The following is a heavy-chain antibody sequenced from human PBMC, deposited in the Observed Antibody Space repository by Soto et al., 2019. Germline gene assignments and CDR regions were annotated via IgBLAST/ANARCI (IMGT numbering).Heavy chain of an antibody. V-gene: IGHV4-59*08. CDR2: IFYSGST. CDR1: GGSISSYY. Sequence: SETLSLPCTASGGSISSYYWSWIRQPPGKGLEWIGYIFYSGSTNYNPSLKSRVTISVDTSKNQFSLKLSSVTAADTAVYYCARAGITIFGVVIIRYYGMDVWGQGTTVT. D-gene: IGHD3-3*01. J-gene: IGHJ6*02. CDR3: ARAGITIFGVVIIRYYGMDV.